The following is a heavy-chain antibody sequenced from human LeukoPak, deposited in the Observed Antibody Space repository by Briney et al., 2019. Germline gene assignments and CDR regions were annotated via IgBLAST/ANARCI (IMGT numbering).Heavy chain of an antibody. CDR2: ISGSGGST. J-gene: IGHJ4*02. CDR1: GFTFSSYA. D-gene: IGHD3-9*01. V-gene: IGHV3-23*01. CDR3: AKDRYDILTAPYYFDY. Sequence: PGGSLRLSCAASGFTFSSYAMSWVRQAPGKGLEWVSAISGSGGSTYYADSVKGRFTISRDNSKNTLYLQMNSLRAEDTAVYYCAKDRYDILTAPYYFDYWGQGTLVTVPS.